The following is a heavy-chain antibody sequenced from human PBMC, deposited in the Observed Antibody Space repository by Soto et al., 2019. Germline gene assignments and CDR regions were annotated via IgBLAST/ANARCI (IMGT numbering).Heavy chain of an antibody. V-gene: IGHV4-4*02. CDR1: GGSISSSNW. J-gene: IGHJ6*02. Sequence: QVQLQESGPGLVKPSGTLSLTCAVSGGSISSSNWWSWVRQPPGKGLEWIGEIYHSGSTNYNPSRERRVTRSVDTSKNQYAQKLSSVTAADTAVYYCARSRLGVCSGTSCGAYGMDVWGQGTTVTVSS. CDR2: IYHSGST. CDR3: ARSRLGVCSGTSCGAYGMDV. D-gene: IGHD2-2*01.